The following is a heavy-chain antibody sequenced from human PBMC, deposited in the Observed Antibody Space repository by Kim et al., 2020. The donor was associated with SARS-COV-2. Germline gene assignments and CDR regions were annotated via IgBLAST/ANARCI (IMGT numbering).Heavy chain of an antibody. Sequence: ASVKVSCKASGYTFTGDFIHWVRQAPGQGLEWMGRINPTSGGTDYKQKFQGRVTMTRDTSISTAYMELTRLTSDDTAVYYCARDRYGGDFDHWGQGTLVTGSS. J-gene: IGHJ4*02. D-gene: IGHD3-16*01. CDR3: ARDRYGGDFDH. V-gene: IGHV1-2*06. CDR1: GYTFTGDF. CDR2: INPTSGGT.